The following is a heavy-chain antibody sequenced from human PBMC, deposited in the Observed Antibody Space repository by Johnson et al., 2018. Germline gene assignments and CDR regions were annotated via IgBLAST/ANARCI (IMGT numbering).Heavy chain of an antibody. V-gene: IGHV3-23*04. D-gene: IGHD6-19*01. CDR2: ISGSGGST. CDR1: GFTFSSYV. J-gene: IGHJ1*01. CDR3: AKDGSGWPPEYFQH. Sequence: VQLVESGGGLVQPGGSLRLSCAASGFTFSSYVMSWVRQAPGKGLEWVSAISGSGGSTYYADSVKGRFTISRYNSKNTLYLQMNSLSAADTAVYYCAKDGSGWPPEYFQHWGQGTLVTVSS.